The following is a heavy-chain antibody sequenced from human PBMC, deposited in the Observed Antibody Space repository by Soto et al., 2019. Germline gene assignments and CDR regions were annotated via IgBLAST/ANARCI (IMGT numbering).Heavy chain of an antibody. D-gene: IGHD3-9*01. CDR1: DDSINSDKYY. V-gene: IGHV4-39*01. CDR2: VYYRGNA. CDR3: ARLEGLATISYYFDF. J-gene: IGHJ4*02. Sequence: QLQLQESGPGLVKPSETLSLTCSVSDDSINSDKYYWGWSRQPPGKGLEWIGSVYYRGNAYYNPSLQTRVTISLDKSKSQCSLKLNSVTAADSAVYFCARLEGLATISYYFDFWGPGALVTVSS.